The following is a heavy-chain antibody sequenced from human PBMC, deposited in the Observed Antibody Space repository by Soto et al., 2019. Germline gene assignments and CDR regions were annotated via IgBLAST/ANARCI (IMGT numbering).Heavy chain of an antibody. J-gene: IGHJ4*02. CDR3: ARSQTTVTSYDY. D-gene: IGHD4-17*01. Sequence: TSETLSLTCAVSGGSISTGGYTWAWIRQPPGKALEWIGHTYHSGNPYYNPSLKSRVIISVDRSKNQFSLKVRSVTAADTAVYYCARSQTTVTSYDYWGQGTLVTVSS. CDR2: TYHSGNP. V-gene: IGHV4-30-2*01. CDR1: GGSISTGGYT.